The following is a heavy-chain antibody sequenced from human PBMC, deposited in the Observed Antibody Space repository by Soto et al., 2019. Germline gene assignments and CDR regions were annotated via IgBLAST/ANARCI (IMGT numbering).Heavy chain of an antibody. CDR1: GFTFSSYS. J-gene: IGHJ3*02. V-gene: IGHV3-48*01. Sequence: PGGSPRLSCAASGFTFSSYSMNWVRQAPGKGLEWVSYISSSSSTIYYADSVKGRFTISRDNAKNSLYLQMNSLRAEDTAVYYCARDQYDYIWGSYRDDAFDIWGQGTMVTVSS. CDR2: ISSSSSTI. CDR3: ARDQYDYIWGSYRDDAFDI. D-gene: IGHD3-16*02.